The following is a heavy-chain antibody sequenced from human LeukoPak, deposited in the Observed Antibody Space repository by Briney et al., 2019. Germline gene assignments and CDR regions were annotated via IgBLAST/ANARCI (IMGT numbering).Heavy chain of an antibody. CDR2: ISYDGSNK. J-gene: IGHJ4*02. D-gene: IGHD3-10*01. CDR3: AKDYAPTMVRGGVYYFDY. V-gene: IGHV3-30*18. CDR1: GFTFSSYG. Sequence: PGGSLRLSCAASGFTFSSYGMHWVRQAPGKGLEWVAVISYDGSNKYYADSVKGRFTISRDNSKNTLYLQMNSLRAEDTAVYYCAKDYAPTMVRGGVYYFDYWGQGTLVTVSS.